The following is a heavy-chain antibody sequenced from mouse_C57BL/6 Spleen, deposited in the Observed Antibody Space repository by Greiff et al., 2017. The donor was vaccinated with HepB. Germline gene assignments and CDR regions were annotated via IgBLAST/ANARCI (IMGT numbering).Heavy chain of an antibody. J-gene: IGHJ4*01. CDR3: ARHGSGSSYEYYYAMDY. Sequence: QVQLKESGPGLVAPSQSLSITCTVSGFSLTSYGVHWVRQPPGKGLEWLVVIWSDGSTTYNSALNSRLSISKDNSKRQVFLKMNSLQTDDTAMYYCARHGSGSSYEYYYAMDYWGQGTSVTVSS. V-gene: IGHV2-6-1*01. CDR2: IWSDGST. D-gene: IGHD1-1*01. CDR1: GFSLTSYG.